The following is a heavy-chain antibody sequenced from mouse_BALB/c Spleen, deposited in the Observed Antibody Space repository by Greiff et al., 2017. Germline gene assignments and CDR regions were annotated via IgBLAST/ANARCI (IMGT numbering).Heavy chain of an antibody. J-gene: IGHJ4*01. D-gene: IGHD2-1*01. Sequence: VQLQQSGPGLVAPSQSLSITCTVSGFSLTSYGVHWVRQPPGKGLEWLGVIWAGGSTNYNSALMSRLSISKDNSKSQVFLKMNSLQTDDTAMYYCARDQGNYNYAMDYWGQGTSVTVSS. V-gene: IGHV2-9*02. CDR3: ARDQGNYNYAMDY. CDR2: IWAGGST. CDR1: GFSLTSYG.